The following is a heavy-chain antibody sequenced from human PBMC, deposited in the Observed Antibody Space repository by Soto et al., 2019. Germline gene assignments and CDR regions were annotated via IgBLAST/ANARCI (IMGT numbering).Heavy chain of an antibody. CDR2: IYHSGST. J-gene: IGHJ4*02. V-gene: IGHV4-4*02. CDR1: SGSISSSNW. Sequence: TSETLSLTCAVSSGSISSSNWWSWVRQPPGKGLEWIGEIYHSGSTNYNPSLKSRVTISVDKSKNQFSLKLSSVTAADTAVYYCARDTFLDDYKALDYWGQGTLVTVSS. CDR3: ARDTFLDDYKALDY. D-gene: IGHD4-4*01.